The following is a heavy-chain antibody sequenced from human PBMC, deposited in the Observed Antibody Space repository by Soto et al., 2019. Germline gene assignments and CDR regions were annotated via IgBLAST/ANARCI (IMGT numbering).Heavy chain of an antibody. V-gene: IGHV3-23*01. CDR3: AKVRRFGELRALY. Sequence: EVQLLESGGGLVQPGGSLRLSCAASGFTFSSYAMSWVRQAPGKGLEWISAIGVSGYTTYYADSVKGRFTISRDNSKSTLYLQMGSLRAEETAVYYCAKVRRFGELRALYWGQGTLVTVSS. J-gene: IGHJ4*02. CDR2: IGVSGYTT. D-gene: IGHD3-10*01. CDR1: GFTFSSYA.